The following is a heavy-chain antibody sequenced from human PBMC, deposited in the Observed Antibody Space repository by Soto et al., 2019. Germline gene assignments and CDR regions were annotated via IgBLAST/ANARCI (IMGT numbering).Heavy chain of an antibody. D-gene: IGHD2-15*01. V-gene: IGHV1-8*01. CDR1: GYTFTSYD. CDR2: MNPNSGNT. J-gene: IGHJ5*02. CDR3: ARGGPYCRGGSCSGGFGFDP. Sequence: ASVKVSCKASGYTFTSYDINWVRQATGQGLEWMGWMNPNSGNTGYAQKFQGRVTMTRNTSISTAYMELSSLRSEDTAVYYCARGGPYCRGGSCSGGFGFDPWGQGTLVTVSS.